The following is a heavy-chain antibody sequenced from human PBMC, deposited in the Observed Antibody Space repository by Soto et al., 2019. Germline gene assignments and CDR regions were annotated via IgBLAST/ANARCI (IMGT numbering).Heavy chain of an antibody. D-gene: IGHD3-22*01. J-gene: IGHJ4*02. Sequence: EVQLVESGGGLVKPGGSLRLSCAASGFTFSSYSMNWVRQAPGKGLEWVSSISSSSSYIYYADSVKGRFTISRDNAKNSLYLQMNSLRAEDTAVYYCAISLVDYYDRSGYDYWCQGTLVTVSS. CDR2: ISSSSSYI. CDR3: AISLVDYYDRSGYDY. CDR1: GFTFSSYS. V-gene: IGHV3-21*01.